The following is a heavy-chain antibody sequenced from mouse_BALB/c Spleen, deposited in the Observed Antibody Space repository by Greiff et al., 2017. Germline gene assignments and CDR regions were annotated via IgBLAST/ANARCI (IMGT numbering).Heavy chain of an antibody. CDR3: GRLGGTRYFDY. D-gene: IGHD1-1*02. V-gene: IGHV10-1*02. CDR1: GFTFNTYA. CDR2: IRSKSNNYAT. J-gene: IGHJ2*01. Sequence: EVQRVESGGGLVQPGGSRKLSCAASGFTFNTYAMNWVRQAPGKGLEWVARIRSKSNNYATYYADSVKDRFTISRDDSQSMLYLQMNNLKTEDTAMYYCGRLGGTRYFDYWGQGTTLTVSS.